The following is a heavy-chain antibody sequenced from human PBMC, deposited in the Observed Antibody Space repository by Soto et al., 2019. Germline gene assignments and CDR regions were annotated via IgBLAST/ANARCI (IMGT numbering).Heavy chain of an antibody. CDR3: AMFYYDSSGYLPSPYYYYYGMDV. CDR2: IKQDGSEK. D-gene: IGHD3-22*01. Sequence: PGGSLRLSCAASGFTFSSYWMSWVRQAPGKGLEWVANIKQDGSEKYYVDSVKGRFTISRDNAKNSLNLQMNSLRAEDTSVYYCAMFYYDSSGYLPSPYYYYYGMDVWGQGTTVTVSS. V-gene: IGHV3-7*02. J-gene: IGHJ6*02. CDR1: GFTFSSYW.